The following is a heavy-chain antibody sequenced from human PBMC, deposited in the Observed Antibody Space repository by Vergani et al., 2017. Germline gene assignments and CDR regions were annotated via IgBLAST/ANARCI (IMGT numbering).Heavy chain of an antibody. J-gene: IGHJ4*02. V-gene: IGHV4-59*01. CDR2: IYYSGST. CDR3: ARDSGACLELRGFDY. Sequence: QVQLQESGPGLVKPSETLSLTCTVSGGSISSYYWSWIRQPPGKGLEWIGYIYYSGSTNYNPSLKSRVTISVDTSKNQFSLKLSSVTAADTAVYYCARDSGACLELRGFDYWGQGTLVTVSS. D-gene: IGHD1-7*01. CDR1: GGSISSYY.